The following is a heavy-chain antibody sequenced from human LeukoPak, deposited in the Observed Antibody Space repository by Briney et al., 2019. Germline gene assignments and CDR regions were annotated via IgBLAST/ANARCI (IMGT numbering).Heavy chain of an antibody. J-gene: IGHJ4*02. V-gene: IGHV3-23*01. D-gene: IGHD5-12*01. CDR2: TSGSGGST. Sequence: PGGSLRLSCAASGFTFSSYAMSWVRQAPGKGLEWVSATSGSGGSTYYADSVKGRFAISRDNSKNTLYLQMNSLRAEDTAVYYCATGGYSGYVDFDYWGQGTLVTVSS. CDR3: ATGGYSGYVDFDY. CDR1: GFTFSSYA.